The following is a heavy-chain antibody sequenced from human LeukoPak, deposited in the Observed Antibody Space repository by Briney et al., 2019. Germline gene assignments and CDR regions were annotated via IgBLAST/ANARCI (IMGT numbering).Heavy chain of an antibody. Sequence: PSETLSLTCAVYGGSFSGYYWSWIRQPPGKGLEWIGEINHSGSTNYNPSLKSRVTISVDTSKNQFSLKLSSVTAADTAVYYCARGKVGVWGSYRLDYWGQGTLVTVSS. J-gene: IGHJ4*02. V-gene: IGHV4-34*01. CDR2: INHSGST. CDR3: ARGKVGVWGSYRLDY. CDR1: GGSFSGYY. D-gene: IGHD3-16*02.